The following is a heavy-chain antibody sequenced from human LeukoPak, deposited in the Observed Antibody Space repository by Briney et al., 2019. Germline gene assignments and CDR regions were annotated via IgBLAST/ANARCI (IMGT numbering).Heavy chain of an antibody. V-gene: IGHV4-59*01. CDR2: IYYSGST. D-gene: IGHD3-9*01. J-gene: IGHJ3*02. CDR3: ARGGRYFDPLDAFDI. Sequence: PSETLSLTCTVSGGSISSYYWSWIRQPPGKGLEWIGYIYYSGSTNYNPSLKSRVTISVDTSKNQFSLKLSSVTAADTAVYYCARGGRYFDPLDAFDIWGQGTMVTVSS. CDR1: GGSISSYY.